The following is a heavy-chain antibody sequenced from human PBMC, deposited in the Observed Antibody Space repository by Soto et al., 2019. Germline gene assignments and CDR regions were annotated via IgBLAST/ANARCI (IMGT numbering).Heavy chain of an antibody. D-gene: IGHD3-3*01. Sequence: QVQLVESGGGVVQPGRSLRLSCAASGFTFSSYGMHWVRQAPGKGLEWVAVIWYDGSNKYYADSVKGRFTISRDNSKNTLYLQMNSLRAEDTAVYYCARDQYDFWSGSTEDAFDIWGQGIMVTVSS. CDR3: ARDQYDFWSGSTEDAFDI. CDR1: GFTFSSYG. CDR2: IWYDGSNK. J-gene: IGHJ3*02. V-gene: IGHV3-33*01.